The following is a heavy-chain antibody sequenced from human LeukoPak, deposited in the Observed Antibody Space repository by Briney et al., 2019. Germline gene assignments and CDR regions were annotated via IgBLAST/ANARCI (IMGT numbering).Heavy chain of an antibody. CDR2: IYHSGNT. J-gene: IGHJ4*02. V-gene: IGHV4-4*02. Sequence: PSETLSLTCAVSGGSISSGNWWSWVRQPPGKGLEWIGEIYHSGNTNYNPSLKSRVTISVDTSKNQFSLKLTSVTAADTAVYYCARGWDDGDHSDYWGQGTLVTVSS. D-gene: IGHD2-21*02. CDR1: GGSISSGNW. CDR3: ARGWDDGDHSDY.